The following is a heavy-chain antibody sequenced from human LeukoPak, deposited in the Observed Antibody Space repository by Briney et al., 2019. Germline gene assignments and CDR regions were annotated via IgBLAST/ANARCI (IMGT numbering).Heavy chain of an antibody. CDR3: ARLDGGIGAYDI. D-gene: IGHD4-23*01. J-gene: IGHJ3*02. CDR1: GGSFSGYY. CDR2: INHSGST. Sequence: SETLSLTCAVYGGSFSGYYWSWIRQPPGKGLEWIGEINHSGSTNYNPSLKSRVTISVDTSKNQFSLKLSSVTAADTAVYYCARLDGGIGAYDIWGQGTMVTVSS. V-gene: IGHV4-34*01.